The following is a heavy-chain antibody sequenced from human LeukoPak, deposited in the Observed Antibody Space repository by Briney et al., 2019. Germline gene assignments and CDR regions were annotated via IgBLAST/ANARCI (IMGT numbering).Heavy chain of an antibody. J-gene: IGHJ4*02. CDR2: ISAYNGNT. Sequence: ASVKVSCKTSGYTFSNYGVSWVRQAPGQGLEWMGWISAYNGNTNYAQKLQGRVTMTTDTSTSTAYMELRSLRSDDTAVYYCARDDIKTQPDYWGQGTLVTVSS. CDR1: GYTFSNYG. CDR3: ARDDIKTQPDY. V-gene: IGHV1-18*01.